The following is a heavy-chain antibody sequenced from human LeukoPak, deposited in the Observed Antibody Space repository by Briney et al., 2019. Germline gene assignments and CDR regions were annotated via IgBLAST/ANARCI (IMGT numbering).Heavy chain of an antibody. Sequence: PGGALRLTCATSGFTFSYALIGSVRQAPGKGLEWVGRNRSVAAGGTTEYAAPVEGRFIISRDDSKHTLSLQMSSLEIEDTAVYFCVTDTVVPLAQIDHWGQGTLVTVSS. V-gene: IGHV3-15*01. CDR3: VTDTVVPLAQIDH. J-gene: IGHJ4*02. CDR2: NRSVAAGGTT. CDR1: GFTFSYAL. D-gene: IGHD2-15*01.